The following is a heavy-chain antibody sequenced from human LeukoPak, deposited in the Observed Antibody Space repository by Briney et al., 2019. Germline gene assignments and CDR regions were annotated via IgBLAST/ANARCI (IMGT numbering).Heavy chain of an antibody. V-gene: IGHV3-20*04. CDR3: ARGAPGVYDYSAYYRPDAFDI. CDR2: IKWNGGST. CDR1: GFTFEDYG. Sequence: GGSLRLSCAASGFTFEDYGMSWVRQAPGKGLEWVSGIKWNGGSTAYADSVKGRFTISRDNANNSLYLQMNSLRAEDTALYYCARGAPGVYDYSAYYRPDAFDIWGQGTVVTVSS. J-gene: IGHJ3*02. D-gene: IGHD4/OR15-4a*01.